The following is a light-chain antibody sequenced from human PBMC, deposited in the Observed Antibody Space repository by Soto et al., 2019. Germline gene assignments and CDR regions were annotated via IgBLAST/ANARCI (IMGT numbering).Light chain of an antibody. CDR2: QTS. CDR1: QYINTR. CDR3: HQRQSWPRT. Sequence: EIVLTQSPATLSSFPGSRVTPSCRASQYINTRLAWYQHRPGQAPRLLIYQTSIRAAGIPARFSASGTGTDFTLTISDVQPEDFAVYYCHQRQSWPRTFGQGTKVDIK. J-gene: IGKJ1*01. V-gene: IGKV3-11*01.